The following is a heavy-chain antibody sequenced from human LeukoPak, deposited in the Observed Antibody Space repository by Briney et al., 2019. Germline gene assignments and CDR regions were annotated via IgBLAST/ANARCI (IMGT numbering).Heavy chain of an antibody. Sequence: GGSLRLSCAATGFTFSDYSMNWVRQAPGKGLEWISYIGIDSGNTNYADSVKGRFTISGDKAKNSLYLQMNSLRVEDTAVYYCARDYKYAFDNWGQGALVTVSS. J-gene: IGHJ4*02. CDR2: IGIDSGNT. CDR3: ARDYKYAFDN. D-gene: IGHD5-24*01. V-gene: IGHV3-48*01. CDR1: GFTFSDYS.